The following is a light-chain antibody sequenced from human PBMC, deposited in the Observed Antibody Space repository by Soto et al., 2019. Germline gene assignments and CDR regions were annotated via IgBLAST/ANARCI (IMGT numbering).Light chain of an antibody. CDR2: EVN. CDR3: AAWDDSLHVI. V-gene: IGLV2-8*01. CDR1: SSDVGGYNY. J-gene: IGLJ2*01. Sequence: QSALTQPPSASGSPGQSVAISCTGTSSDVGGYNYVSWYQQHPGKAPKLMIYEVNKRPSGVPDRFSGSKSGNTASLTVSGLQAEDEADYYCAAWDDSLHVIFGGGTKLTVL.